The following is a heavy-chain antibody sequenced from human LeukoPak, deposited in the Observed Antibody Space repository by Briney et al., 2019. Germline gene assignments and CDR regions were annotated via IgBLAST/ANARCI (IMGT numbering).Heavy chain of an antibody. V-gene: IGHV4-4*02. CDR1: GGSISSSNW. D-gene: IGHD3-10*01. J-gene: IGHJ4*02. CDR3: ARAPWESYYNSYFDY. CDR2: IYHSGST. Sequence: SGTLSLTCAVSGGSISSSNWWSWVRQPPGKGLEWTGEIYHSGSTNYNSSLNSRVTISVDKSKNQFSLKLSSVTAADTAVYYCARAPWESYYNSYFDYWGQGTLVTVSS.